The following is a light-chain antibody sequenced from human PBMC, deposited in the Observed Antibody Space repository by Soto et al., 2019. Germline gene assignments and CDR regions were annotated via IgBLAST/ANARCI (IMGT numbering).Light chain of an antibody. CDR1: SSNIGAGYD. J-gene: IGLJ1*01. CDR2: GNT. Sequence: QSVLTQPPSVSGAPGQRVTISCTGSSSNIGAGYDVHWYQQLPGTAPKLLIYGNTNRPSGVPDRFSGSKSGASASLAITGLQAEDEADYYCQSYEAGLSAYVFGSGTKFTVL. CDR3: QSYEAGLSAYV. V-gene: IGLV1-40*01.